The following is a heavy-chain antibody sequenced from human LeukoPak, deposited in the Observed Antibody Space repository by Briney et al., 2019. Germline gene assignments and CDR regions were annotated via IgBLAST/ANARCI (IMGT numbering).Heavy chain of an antibody. CDR1: GYTFTSYG. V-gene: IGHV1-18*01. CDR2: ISAYNGNT. J-gene: IGHJ4*02. Sequence: GASVKVSCKASGYTFTSYGISWVRQAPGQGLEWMGWISAYNGNTNYAQKLQGRVTMTTDTSTSTAYMELRSLRSDDTAVYYCARAPLPYYYDSSGYYYELTFFDYWGQGTLVTVSS. D-gene: IGHD3-22*01. CDR3: ARAPLPYYYDSSGYYYELTFFDY.